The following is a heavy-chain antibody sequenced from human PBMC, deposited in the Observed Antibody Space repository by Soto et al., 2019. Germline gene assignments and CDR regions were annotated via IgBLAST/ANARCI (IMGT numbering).Heavy chain of an antibody. V-gene: IGHV3-30-3*01. J-gene: IGHJ3*02. D-gene: IGHD2-2*01. CDR1: GFTFSSYA. Sequence: GGSLRLSCAASGFTFSSYAVHWVRQAPGKGLEWVAVISYDGSNKYYADSVKGRFTISRDNSKNTPYLQMNSLRAEDTAVYYCASNPGKRAMPTQGWHDAFDIWGQGTMVTVSS. CDR2: ISYDGSNK. CDR3: ASNPGKRAMPTQGWHDAFDI.